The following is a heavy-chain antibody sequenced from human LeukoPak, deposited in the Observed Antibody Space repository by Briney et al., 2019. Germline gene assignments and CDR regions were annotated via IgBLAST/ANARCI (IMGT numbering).Heavy chain of an antibody. CDR1: GGSISSSSYY. Sequence: PSETLSLTCTVSGGSISSSSYYWVWIRQSPGKGLEWIGSIYDSGSTYYNPSLKSRVSISVDTSENQCSLKLSSVTAADTAVYYCARRVVITSNYFDYWGQGILVTVSS. D-gene: IGHD2-21*01. V-gene: IGHV4-39*01. CDR2: IYDSGST. CDR3: ARRVVITSNYFDY. J-gene: IGHJ4*02.